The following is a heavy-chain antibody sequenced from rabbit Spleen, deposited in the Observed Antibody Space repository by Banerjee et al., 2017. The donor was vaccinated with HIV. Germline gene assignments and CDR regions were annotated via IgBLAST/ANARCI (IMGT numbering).Heavy chain of an antibody. Sequence: QSLEESGGDLVKPGESLTLTCTASGVSFTSNYYMCWVRQAPGKGLEWIACIAGTSSGFTYSATWAKGRFTCSKASSTTVTLQMTSLTVADTATYFCARDTASSFSSYGMDLWGQGTLVTVS. J-gene: IGHJ6*01. CDR1: GVSFTSNYY. CDR3: ARDTASSFSSYGMDL. CDR2: IAGTSSGFT. V-gene: IGHV1S40*01. D-gene: IGHD6-1*01.